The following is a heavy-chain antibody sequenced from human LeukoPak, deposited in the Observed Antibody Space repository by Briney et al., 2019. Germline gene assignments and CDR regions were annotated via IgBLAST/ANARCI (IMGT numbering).Heavy chain of an antibody. V-gene: IGHV3-20*04. CDR2: INWNGGTT. Sequence: GGSLRLSCAASGFIFDDYGMTWVRQAPGKGLEWVSGINWNGGTTGYADSVKGRFTISRDNAKNSLHLQMNSLRAEDTALYYCARGYSGYGGYYYYYMDVWGKGTTVTVSS. CDR1: GFIFDDYG. D-gene: IGHD5-12*01. J-gene: IGHJ6*03. CDR3: ARGYSGYGGYYYYYMDV.